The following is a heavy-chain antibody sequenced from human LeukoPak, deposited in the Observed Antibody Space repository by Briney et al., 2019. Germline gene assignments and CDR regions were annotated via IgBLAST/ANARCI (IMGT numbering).Heavy chain of an antibody. Sequence: GGSLRLSCAASGFTFSSYSMNWVRQAPEKGLEWVSSISSSSSYIYYADSVKGQFTISRDNAKNSLYLQMNSLRAEDTAVYYCARAALRTNAFDIWGQGTMVTVSS. CDR1: GFTFSSYS. D-gene: IGHD1-1*01. CDR3: ARAALRTNAFDI. J-gene: IGHJ3*02. V-gene: IGHV3-21*01. CDR2: ISSSSSYI.